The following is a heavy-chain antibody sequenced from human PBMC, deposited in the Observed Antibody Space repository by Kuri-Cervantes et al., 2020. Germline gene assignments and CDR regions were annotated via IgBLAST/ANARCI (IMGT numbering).Heavy chain of an antibody. CDR2: ISSNGGST. J-gene: IGHJ4*02. D-gene: IGHD2-8*01. CDR1: GFTFDDYG. Sequence: GGSLRLSCAASGFTFDDYGMSWVRQAPGKGLEYVSAISSNGGSTYYANSVKGRFTISRDNSKNTLYLQMGSLRAEDMAVYYCARGNGPSPFRLDYWGQGTPVTVSS. V-gene: IGHV3-64*01. CDR3: ARGNGPSPFRLDY.